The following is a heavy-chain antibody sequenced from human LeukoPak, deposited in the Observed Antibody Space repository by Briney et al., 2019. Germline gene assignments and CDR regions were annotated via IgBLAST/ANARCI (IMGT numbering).Heavy chain of an antibody. Sequence: SETLSLTCAVYGGSFSGYYWSWIRQPPGKGLEWIGEINHSGSTNYNPSLKSRLTISVDTSKNQFSLKLSSVTAADTAVYYCARLSVIVGAALEYYYYYMDVWGQGTTVTVSS. CDR1: GGSFSGYY. J-gene: IGHJ6*03. CDR2: INHSGST. CDR3: ARLSVIVGAALEYYYYYMDV. V-gene: IGHV4-34*01. D-gene: IGHD1-26*01.